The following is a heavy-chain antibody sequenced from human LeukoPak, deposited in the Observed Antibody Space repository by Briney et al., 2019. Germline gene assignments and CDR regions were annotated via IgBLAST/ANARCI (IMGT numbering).Heavy chain of an antibody. CDR1: GYSFTAYW. D-gene: IGHD2/OR15-2a*01. J-gene: IGHJ4*02. CDR2: IYPDDSDT. CDR3: ARRIAGSGSDY. Sequence: GESLIISCKASGYSFTAYWIGWVRQMPGKRLEWMGIIYPDDSDTSYSPSFQGQVTISVDKSISTAYLQWSSLKASDSAIYFCARRIAGSGSDYWGQGTLVTVSS. V-gene: IGHV5-51*01.